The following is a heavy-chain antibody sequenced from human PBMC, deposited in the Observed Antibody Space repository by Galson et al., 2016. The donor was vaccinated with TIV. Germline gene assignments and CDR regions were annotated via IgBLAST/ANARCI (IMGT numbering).Heavy chain of an antibody. CDR1: GGTFISYA. CDR2: IIPVFPAP. Sequence: SVKVSCKASGGTFISYAITWVRQAPGQGLEWMGQIIPVFPAPNYAHKFQGRVTISADVSTITTYMELTSLISEDTAIYYCASRDTTGSYYFDYWGQGTLVTVSS. D-gene: IGHD1-26*01. V-gene: IGHV1-69*13. J-gene: IGHJ4*02. CDR3: ASRDTTGSYYFDY.